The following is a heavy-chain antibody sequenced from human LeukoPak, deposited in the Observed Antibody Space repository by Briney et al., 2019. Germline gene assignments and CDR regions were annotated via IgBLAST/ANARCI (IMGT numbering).Heavy chain of an antibody. Sequence: SETLSLTCTVSGYSISSGYYWGWIRQPPGKGLEWIGSIYHSGSTYYNPSLKSRVTISVDTSKNQFSLKLSSVTAADTAVYYCAREDTVVVPAAILTSILGWFDPWGQGTLVTVSS. V-gene: IGHV4-38-2*02. CDR1: GYSISSGYY. J-gene: IGHJ5*02. CDR2: IYHSGST. D-gene: IGHD2-2*01. CDR3: AREDTVVVPAAILTSILGWFDP.